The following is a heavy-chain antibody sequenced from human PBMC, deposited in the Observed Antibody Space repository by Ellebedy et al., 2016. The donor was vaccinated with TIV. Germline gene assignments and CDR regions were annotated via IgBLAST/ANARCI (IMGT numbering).Heavy chain of an antibody. Sequence: MPSETLSLTCSVSGGSVSSTRYYWAWIRQPPGKGLEYIGSVYYSGSTYYSPSFKSRVTLSADTSKNQFSLNLRTATAADTAVYYCARTDPWQPIDDWGQGILVSVSS. J-gene: IGHJ4*02. D-gene: IGHD2-21*02. V-gene: IGHV4-39*01. CDR2: VYYSGST. CDR1: GGSVSSTRYY. CDR3: ARTDPWQPIDD.